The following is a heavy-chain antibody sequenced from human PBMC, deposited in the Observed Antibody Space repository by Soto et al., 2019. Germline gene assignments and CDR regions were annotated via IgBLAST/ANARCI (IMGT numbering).Heavy chain of an antibody. Sequence: EVQLVESGGGLVQPGGSLRLSCAASGFTFSLYSMSWVRQAPGKGLGGVSYISRSSTGIHYADSVKGRITISRDDATNSMHLQMNSLRDGDTAVYYCARAVTWGLDVWGQGTTVSISS. V-gene: IGHV3-48*02. CDR2: ISRSSTGI. J-gene: IGHJ6*02. D-gene: IGHD3-10*01. CDR3: ARAVTWGLDV. CDR1: GFTFSLYS.